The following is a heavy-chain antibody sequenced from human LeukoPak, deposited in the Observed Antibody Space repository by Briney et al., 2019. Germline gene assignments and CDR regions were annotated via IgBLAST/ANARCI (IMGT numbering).Heavy chain of an antibody. J-gene: IGHJ4*02. CDR3: ARGKTIRVADPFDY. Sequence: ASVKVSCKTSGGTLSRYAISWVRQAPGQGLEWMGWISTYTGTPHYAQKLQGRVTMTTDTSTNTAYMDLRSLRSDDTAVYYCARGKTIRVADPFDYWGQGTLVTVSS. CDR2: ISTYTGTP. CDR1: GGTLSRYA. D-gene: IGHD6-19*01. V-gene: IGHV1-18*01.